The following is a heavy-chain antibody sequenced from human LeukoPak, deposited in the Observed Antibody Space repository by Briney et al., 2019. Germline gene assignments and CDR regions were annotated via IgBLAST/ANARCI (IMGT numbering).Heavy chain of an antibody. D-gene: IGHD3-10*01. CDR1: GFTFSSYA. CDR3: ARDRGGDYYGSGSYFDY. CDR2: ISYDGSSK. Sequence: GGSLRLSCAASGFTFSSYAMHWVRQAPGKGLEWVAVISYDGSSKYYADSVKGRFTISRDNSKNTLYLQMNSLRAEDTAVYYCARDRGGDYYGSGSYFDYWGQGTLVTVSS. J-gene: IGHJ4*02. V-gene: IGHV3-30-3*01.